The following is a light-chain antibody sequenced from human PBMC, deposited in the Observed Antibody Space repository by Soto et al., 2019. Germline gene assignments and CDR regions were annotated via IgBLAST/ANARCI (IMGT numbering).Light chain of an antibody. J-gene: IGKJ4*01. V-gene: IGKV3-11*01. CDR1: QSVRNL. CDR2: ETS. Sequence: EIVLTQSPATLSLSPGERATLSCRASQSVRNLIAWYQQKPGQAPRLLLDETSNRATGIPAKFSGSGSGTDFPLTISSLEPEDFAIYYCQQRSNSPLTFGGGTRVEIK. CDR3: QQRSNSPLT.